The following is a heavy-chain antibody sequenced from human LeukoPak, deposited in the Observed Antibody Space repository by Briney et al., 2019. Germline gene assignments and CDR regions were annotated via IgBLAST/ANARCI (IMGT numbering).Heavy chain of an antibody. J-gene: IGHJ4*02. V-gene: IGHV1-2*02. CDR1: GYTFTGYY. Sequence: GASVKVSCKASGYTFTGYYMHWVRQAPGQGREWMGWINPNSGGTNYAQKFQGRVTMTRDTSISTAYMELSRLRSDDTAVYYCARDAQVYYYDSNGYYYDYWGQGTLVTVSS. D-gene: IGHD3-22*01. CDR3: ARDAQVYYYDSNGYYYDY. CDR2: INPNSGGT.